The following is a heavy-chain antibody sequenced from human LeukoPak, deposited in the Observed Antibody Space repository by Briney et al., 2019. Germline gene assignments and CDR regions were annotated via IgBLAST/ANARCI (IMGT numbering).Heavy chain of an antibody. CDR2: ISPSGGIT. CDR1: GFTFGNHG. CDR3: AKDDAWLKFGE. V-gene: IGHV3-23*01. J-gene: IGHJ4*02. D-gene: IGHD3-10*01. Sequence: GGSLRLSCAASGFTFGNHGMDWVRQAPGKGLEWVSGISPSGGITYYADSVKGRFTISRDNFKNTLYLEVISLTAEDTAVYYCAKDDAWLKFGEWSQGTLVTVSS.